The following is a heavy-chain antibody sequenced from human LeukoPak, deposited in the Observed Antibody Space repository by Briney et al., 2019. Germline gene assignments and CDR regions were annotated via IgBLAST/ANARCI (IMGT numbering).Heavy chain of an antibody. CDR2: ISSSSSTI. V-gene: IGHV3-48*01. CDR3: ARDYYGSGSYYISWTYYYYGMDV. Sequence: GGSLRLSCAASGFTFSSYSINWVRQAPGKGLEWVSYISSSSSTIYYADSVKGRFTISRDNAKNSLYLQMNSLRAEDTAVYYCARDYYGSGSYYISWTYYYYGMDVWGQGTTVTVSS. D-gene: IGHD3-10*01. CDR1: GFTFSSYS. J-gene: IGHJ6*02.